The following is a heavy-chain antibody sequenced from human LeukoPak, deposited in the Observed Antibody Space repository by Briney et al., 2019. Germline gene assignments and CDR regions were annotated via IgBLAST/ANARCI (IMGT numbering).Heavy chain of an antibody. D-gene: IGHD6-13*01. CDR3: ARGWGSYSSSWYGAFDI. CDR1: GFTFSSYS. Sequence: GGSLRLSCAATGFTFSSYSMNWVRQAPGKGLEWVSSISSSSSYIYYADSVKGRFTISRDNAKNSLYLQMNSLRAEDTAVYYCARGWGSYSSSWYGAFDIWGQGTMVTVSS. V-gene: IGHV3-21*01. J-gene: IGHJ3*02. CDR2: ISSSSSYI.